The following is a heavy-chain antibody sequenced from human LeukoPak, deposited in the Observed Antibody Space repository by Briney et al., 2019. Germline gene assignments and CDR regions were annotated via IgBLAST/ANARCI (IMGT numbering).Heavy chain of an antibody. J-gene: IGHJ2*01. CDR3: AKDLGGGSGCYDL. CDR2: ISYDGSNK. Sequence: PGRSLRLSCAASGFTFNSYAVHWVRQAPGKGLEWVAIISYDGSNKYYADSVQGRFTISRDNSKNTLYLQMNSLRAEDTAVYYCAKDLGGGSGCYDLWGRGTLVTVSS. D-gene: IGHD6-19*01. V-gene: IGHV3-30*04. CDR1: GFTFNSYA.